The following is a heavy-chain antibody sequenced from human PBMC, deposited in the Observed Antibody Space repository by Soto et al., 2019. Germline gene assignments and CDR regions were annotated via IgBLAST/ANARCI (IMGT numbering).Heavy chain of an antibody. CDR3: ASSLLTPFDY. J-gene: IGHJ4*02. CDR2: INSDGSST. Sequence: GGSLRLSCAASGFSFSSYWMHWVRQAPGKGLVCVSRINSDGSSTFYADSVKSRFTISRDNAKNTLYLQMNSLRADDTAVYYCASSLLTPFDYWGQGTLVTVSS. CDR1: GFSFSSYW. V-gene: IGHV3-74*01. D-gene: IGHD7-27*01.